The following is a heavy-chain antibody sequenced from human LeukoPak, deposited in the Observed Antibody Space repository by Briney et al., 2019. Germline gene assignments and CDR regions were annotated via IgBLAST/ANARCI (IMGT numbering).Heavy chain of an antibody. V-gene: IGHV1-2*02. Sequence: ASVKVSCKASGYTFTGYYMHWVRQAPGQGLEWMGWINPNSGCTNYAQKFQGRVTMTRDTSINTAYMELSRLRSDYTAVYYCARVGLNYFFDYWGQGTLVTVSS. CDR3: ARVGLNYFFDY. J-gene: IGHJ4*02. CDR2: INPNSGCT. D-gene: IGHD1-1*01. CDR1: GYTFTGYY.